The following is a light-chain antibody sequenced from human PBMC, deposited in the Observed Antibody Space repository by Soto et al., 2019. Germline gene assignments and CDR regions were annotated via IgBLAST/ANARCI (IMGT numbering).Light chain of an antibody. CDR2: DAS. Sequence: IVITQCPATLSESNGERATLSCWASQSISNNLAWYQQKPGQAPRLLIYDASSRATGIPDSFSGSGSGTEFTLTITRLEPEDFAVYYCPQYGSLPITFGQGTRLENK. J-gene: IGKJ5*01. CDR1: QSISNN. CDR3: PQYGSLPIT. V-gene: IGKV3D-15*01.